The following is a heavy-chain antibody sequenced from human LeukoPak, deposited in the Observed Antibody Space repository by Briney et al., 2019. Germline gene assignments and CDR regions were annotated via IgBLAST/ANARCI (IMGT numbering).Heavy chain of an antibody. CDR2: INPNSGGT. D-gene: IGHD6-13*01. J-gene: IGHJ5*02. Sequence: ASVKVSCKASGYTFTGYYMHWVRQAPGQGLEWMGWINPNSGGTNYAQKFQGRVTMTRDTSISTAYMELSRLRSDDTAVYYCARETGSYSSRGWFDPWGQGTLVTVSS. CDR1: GYTFTGYY. V-gene: IGHV1-2*02. CDR3: ARETGSYSSRGWFDP.